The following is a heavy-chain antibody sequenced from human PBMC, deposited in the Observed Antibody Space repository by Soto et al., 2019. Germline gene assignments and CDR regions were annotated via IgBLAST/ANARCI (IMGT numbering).Heavy chain of an antibody. V-gene: IGHV4-4*02. D-gene: IGHD2-21*02. CDR2: IYHSGST. J-gene: IGHJ4*02. Sequence: QVQLQESGPGLVKPSGTLSLTCAVSGGSISSSNWWSWVRQPPGKGLEWIGEIYHSGSTNYNPSLKSRVTISVDKSKNQFSLKLSSVTAADTAVYYCARVGDCGGDCYWEGMSHYFDYWGQGTLVTVSS. CDR1: GGSISSSNW. CDR3: ARVGDCGGDCYWEGMSHYFDY.